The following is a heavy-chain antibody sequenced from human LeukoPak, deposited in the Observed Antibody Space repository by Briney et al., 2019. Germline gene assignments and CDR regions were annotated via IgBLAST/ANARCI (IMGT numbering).Heavy chain of an antibody. V-gene: IGHV3-64*01. CDR1: GFTFTNHA. D-gene: IGHD6-13*01. J-gene: IGHJ6*03. CDR3: TSNARMVKQQLVRDYYYYMDV. CDR2: ISGNGGST. Sequence: PGGSLRLSCAASGFTFTNHAMQWVRQAPGKGLEYVSAISGNGGSTYYANSVKGRFTISRDNSKNTVYLQMDSLRAEDTAVYYCTSNARMVKQQLVRDYYYYMDVWGKGTTVTVSS.